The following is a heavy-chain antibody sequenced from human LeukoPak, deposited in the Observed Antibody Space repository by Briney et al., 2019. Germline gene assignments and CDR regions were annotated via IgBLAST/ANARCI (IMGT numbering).Heavy chain of an antibody. D-gene: IGHD6-6*01. CDR1: GYTFTSYY. J-gene: IGHJ4*02. CDR3: ARSSPRYYSSSPHIDY. V-gene: IGHV1-2*02. Sequence: GASVKVSCKASGYTFTSYYMHWVRQAPGQGLEWMGWINPNSGVTNYAQKFQGRVTMTRDTSINTVYMELSRLRSDDTAMYHCARSSPRYYSSSPHIDYWGQGTLVTVSS. CDR2: INPNSGVT.